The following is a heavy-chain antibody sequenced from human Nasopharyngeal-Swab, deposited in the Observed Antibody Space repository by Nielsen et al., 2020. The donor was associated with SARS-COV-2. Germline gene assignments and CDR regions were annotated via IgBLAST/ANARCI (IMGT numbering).Heavy chain of an antibody. CDR2: ISWNSGSI. Sequence: SLKISCAASGFTFDDYAMHWVRQAPGKGLEWVSGISWNSGSIGYADSVKGRFTISRDKAKNSLYLQMNSLRAEDTALYYCAKDRSFDLGYFDYWGQGTLVTVSS. CDR3: AKDRSFDLGYFDY. CDR1: GFTFDDYA. V-gene: IGHV3-9*01. J-gene: IGHJ4*02.